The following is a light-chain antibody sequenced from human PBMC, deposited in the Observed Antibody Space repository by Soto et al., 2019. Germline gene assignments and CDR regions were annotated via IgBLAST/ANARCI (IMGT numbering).Light chain of an antibody. CDR1: QSISSSY. J-gene: IGKJ2*01. Sequence: EIVLTQSPGTLSLSPGERATLSCRASQSISSSYVAWYQQKPGQAPRLLIYSASSRATGIPDRFRGSGSGTDFTLTINRLEPEDFGVYYCQQYDGPPYTFGQGTKLEIE. CDR2: SAS. V-gene: IGKV3-20*01. CDR3: QQYDGPPYT.